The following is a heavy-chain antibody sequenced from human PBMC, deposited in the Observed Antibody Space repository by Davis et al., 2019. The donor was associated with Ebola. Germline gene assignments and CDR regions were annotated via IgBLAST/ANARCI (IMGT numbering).Heavy chain of an antibody. D-gene: IGHD3-22*01. J-gene: IGHJ3*02. V-gene: IGHV4-4*02. CDR1: GGSISSSNW. Sequence: MPSETLSLTCAVSGGSISSSNWWSWVRQPPGKGLEWIGEIYHSGSTNYNPSLKSRVTISVDKSKNQFSLKLSSVTAADTAVYYCARGGYYYDSSAYDAFDIWGQGTMVTVSS. CDR3: ARGGYYYDSSAYDAFDI. CDR2: IYHSGST.